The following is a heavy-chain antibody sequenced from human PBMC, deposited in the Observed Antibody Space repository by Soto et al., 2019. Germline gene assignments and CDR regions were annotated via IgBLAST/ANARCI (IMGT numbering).Heavy chain of an antibody. CDR1: GFTFRSSA. V-gene: IGHV3-30-3*01. Sequence: PGGSPGLSSAASGFTFRSSAMHWVRQAPGKGLEWVAVISYDGSNKYYADSVKGRFTISRDNSKNTLYLQMNSLRAEDTAVYYCARDPLWGTAMVLWYFDLWGRGTLVTVS. D-gene: IGHD5-18*01. J-gene: IGHJ2*01. CDR2: ISYDGSNK. CDR3: ARDPLWGTAMVLWYFDL.